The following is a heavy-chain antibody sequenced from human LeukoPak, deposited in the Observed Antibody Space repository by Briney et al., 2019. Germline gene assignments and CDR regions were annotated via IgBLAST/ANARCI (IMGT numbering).Heavy chain of an antibody. D-gene: IGHD6-19*01. V-gene: IGHV1-69*05. CDR2: IIPIFGTA. CDR3: ARGVSSGWYLIGPFYAFDI. Sequence: SVKVSCKASGGTFSSCAISWVRQAPGQGREWMGGIIPIFGTANYAQKFQGRVTITTDESTSTAYMELSSLRSEDTAVYYCARGVSSGWYLIGPFYAFDIWGQGTMVTVSS. CDR1: GGTFSSCA. J-gene: IGHJ3*02.